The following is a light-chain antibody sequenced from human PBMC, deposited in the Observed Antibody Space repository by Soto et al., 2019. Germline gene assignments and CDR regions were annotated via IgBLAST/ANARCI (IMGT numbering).Light chain of an antibody. CDR2: EVN. V-gene: IGLV2-8*01. CDR3: SAYAGSNNFV. Sequence: QSALTQPPSASGSPGQSVTISCTGTSSDVGAYDYVCWYQQHPGKAPKLMIYEVNKRPSGVPDRFSGSKSGNTASLTVSGLQAGDEADYYCSAYAGSNNFVFGSGTKVTVL. CDR1: SSDVGAYDY. J-gene: IGLJ1*01.